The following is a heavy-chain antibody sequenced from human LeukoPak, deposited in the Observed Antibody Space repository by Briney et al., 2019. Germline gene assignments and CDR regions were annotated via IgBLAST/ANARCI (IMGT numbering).Heavy chain of an antibody. D-gene: IGHD3-10*01. V-gene: IGHV3-21*01. CDR3: ARAGAGITQNWFDP. CDR1: GFTFSSYS. CDR2: ISSSSSYI. J-gene: IGHJ5*02. Sequence: GGSLRLSCAAPGFTFSSYSMNWVRQAPGKGLEWVSSISSSSSYIYYADSVKGRFTISRDNAKNSLYLQMNSLRAEDTAVYYCARAGAGITQNWFDPWGQGTLVTVSS.